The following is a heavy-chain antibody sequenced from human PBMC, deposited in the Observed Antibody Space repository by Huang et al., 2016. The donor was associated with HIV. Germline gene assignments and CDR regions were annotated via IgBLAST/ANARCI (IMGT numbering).Heavy chain of an antibody. Sequence: QVQLQQWGAGLLRPSETLSLTCAVYGGSFSGYYGTWIRQPPGKGLEWIGEINHSRSTNYNPTLKSRVTISVDTSRNQFSLTLTSVTAADTAVYYCARGQGGYYYYYMDVWGKGTTVTVSS. CDR3: ARGQGGYYYYYMDV. V-gene: IGHV4-34*01. J-gene: IGHJ6*03. CDR2: INHSRST. CDR1: GGSFSGYY.